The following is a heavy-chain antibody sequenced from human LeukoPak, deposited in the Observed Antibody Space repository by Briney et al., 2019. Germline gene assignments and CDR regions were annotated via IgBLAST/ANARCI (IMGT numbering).Heavy chain of an antibody. Sequence: SGTLSLTCTVSGGSISSSSYYWGWIRQPPGKGLEWIGSIYYSGSTYYNPSLKSRVTISVDTSKNQFSLKLSSVTAADTAVYYCARRGGPARDPLVKLGYYFDYWGQGTLVTVSS. J-gene: IGHJ4*02. CDR2: IYYSGST. CDR3: ARRGGPARDPLVKLGYYFDY. D-gene: IGHD3-16*01. V-gene: IGHV4-39*01. CDR1: GGSISSSSYY.